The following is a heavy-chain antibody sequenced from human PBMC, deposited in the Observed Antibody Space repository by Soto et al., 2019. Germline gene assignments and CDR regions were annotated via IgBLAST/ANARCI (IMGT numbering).Heavy chain of an antibody. CDR2: ISWNSGSI. CDR1: GFTFDDYA. Sequence: DVQLVESGGGLVQPGRSLRLSCAASGFTFDDYAMHWVRQAPGKGLEWVSGISWNSGSIGYADSVKGRFTISRDNAKNSLYLQRNSLRAEDTALDYCAKELIVGATDYFDYWGQGTLVTVSS. J-gene: IGHJ4*02. CDR3: AKELIVGATDYFDY. V-gene: IGHV3-9*01. D-gene: IGHD1-26*01.